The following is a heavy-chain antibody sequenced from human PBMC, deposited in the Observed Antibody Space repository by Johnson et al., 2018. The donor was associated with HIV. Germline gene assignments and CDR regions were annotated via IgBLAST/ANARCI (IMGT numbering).Heavy chain of an antibody. Sequence: VQLVESGGGVVQPGGSLRLSCAASGFTFNNHWMTWVRQAPGKGLEWVANIKQDGSEKYYVDSVKGRFTISRDNAKNSLHLQRNSLRAEDTAVYFCARVRRQLVRLSAFDIWGQGTLVTVSS. V-gene: IGHV3-7*01. J-gene: IGHJ3*02. CDR2: IKQDGSEK. CDR3: ARVRRQLVRLSAFDI. D-gene: IGHD6-6*01. CDR1: GFTFNNHW.